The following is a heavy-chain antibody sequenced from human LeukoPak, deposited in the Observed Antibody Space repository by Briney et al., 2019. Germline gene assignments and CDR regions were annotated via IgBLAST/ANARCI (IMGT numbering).Heavy chain of an antibody. CDR3: ARRRTYGSGTDYYYYYMDV. Sequence: ASVKVSCKASGGTFSSYAISWVRQAPGQGLEWMGGIIPIFGTANYAQKFQGRVTITADKSTSTAYMELSSLRSEDTAVYYCARRRTYGSGTDYYYYYMDVWGKGTTVTVSS. CDR1: GGTFSSYA. D-gene: IGHD3-10*01. V-gene: IGHV1-69*06. CDR2: IIPIFGTA. J-gene: IGHJ6*03.